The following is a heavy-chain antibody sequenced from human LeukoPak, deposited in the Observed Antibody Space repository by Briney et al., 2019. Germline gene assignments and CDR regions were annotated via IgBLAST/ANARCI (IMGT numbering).Heavy chain of an antibody. Sequence: GGSLRLSCAASGFTFSSYAMSWVRQAPGKGLEWVAVSSFNGVHKFYADSVKGRFVVSGDNSKNTLYLQMNSLRVEDTGTYYCARVGNDSGWHDAFGYFDSWGQGVLVTVSS. D-gene: IGHD6-19*01. J-gene: IGHJ4*02. CDR3: ARVGNDSGWHDAFGYFDS. CDR2: SSFNGVHK. V-gene: IGHV3-30*09. CDR1: GFTFSSYA.